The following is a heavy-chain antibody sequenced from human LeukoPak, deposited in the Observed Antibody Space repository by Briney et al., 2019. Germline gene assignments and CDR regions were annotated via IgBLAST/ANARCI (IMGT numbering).Heavy chain of an antibody. D-gene: IGHD5-24*01. J-gene: IGHJ5*02. CDR2: IKQDGSEK. V-gene: IGHV3-7*01. CDR1: GFTFSSYW. Sequence: GGSLRLSCAASGFTFSSYWMSWVRQAPGKGLEWVANIKQDGSEKYYVDSVKGRFTISRDNAKNSLYLQMNSLGAEDTAVYYCARDQADGWFDPWGQGTLVTVSS. CDR3: ARDQADGWFDP.